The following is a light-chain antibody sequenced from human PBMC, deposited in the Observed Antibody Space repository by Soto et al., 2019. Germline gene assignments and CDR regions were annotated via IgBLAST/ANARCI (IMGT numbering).Light chain of an antibody. V-gene: IGKV3D-15*01. J-gene: IGKJ1*01. CDR1: QSVSSY. Sequence: EIVMTQSPATLSVSPGERATLSCRASQSVSSYLAWYQQKPGQAPRLLIYDASNTATGIPARFSGSGSGTDFTLTINRLEPEDFAVYYCQQYAGSPRTFGQGTKVDIK. CDR3: QQYAGSPRT. CDR2: DAS.